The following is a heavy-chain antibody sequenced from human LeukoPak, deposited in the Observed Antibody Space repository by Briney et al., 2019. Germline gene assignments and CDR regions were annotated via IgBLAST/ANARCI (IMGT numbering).Heavy chain of an antibody. V-gene: IGHV1-2*04. D-gene: IGHD3-10*01. CDR1: GYTFTGYY. J-gene: IGHJ5*02. Sequence: GASVKVSCKASGYTFTGYYMHWVRQAPGQGLEWMGWINPNSGGTNYAQKFQGWVTMTRDTSISTAYMELSSLRSEDTAVYYCARGGVLLWFGERGWFDPWGQGTLVTVSS. CDR3: ARGGVLLWFGERGWFDP. CDR2: INPNSGGT.